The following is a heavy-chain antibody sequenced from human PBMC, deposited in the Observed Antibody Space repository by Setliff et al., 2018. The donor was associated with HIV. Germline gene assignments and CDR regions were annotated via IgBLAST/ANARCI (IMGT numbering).Heavy chain of an antibody. V-gene: IGHV1-18*01. CDR1: GNRRY. CDR3: AREAPRYASGAFDM. J-gene: IGHJ3*02. Sequence: ASVKVSCKGSGNRRYIHWVRQAPGQGLEWLGYINGYSGKTHFSPRLQGRLTMTTDTSTDTVYLELRSLASDDTAIYYCAREAPRYASGAFDMWGLGTMVTVSS. CDR2: INGYSGKT. D-gene: IGHD3-10*01.